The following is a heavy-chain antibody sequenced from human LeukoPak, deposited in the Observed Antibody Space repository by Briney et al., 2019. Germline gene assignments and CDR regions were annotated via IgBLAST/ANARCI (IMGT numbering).Heavy chain of an antibody. V-gene: IGHV1-46*01. J-gene: IGHJ4*02. D-gene: IGHD4-17*01. Sequence: ASVTVSCKASGYTFTGYYMHWVRQAPGQGLEWMGWINPNSGGTSYAQKFQGRVTMTRDTSTSTVYMELSSLRSEDTAVYYCARVIATVTTYDFDYWGQGTLVTVSS. CDR2: INPNSGGT. CDR1: GYTFTGYY. CDR3: ARVIATVTTYDFDY.